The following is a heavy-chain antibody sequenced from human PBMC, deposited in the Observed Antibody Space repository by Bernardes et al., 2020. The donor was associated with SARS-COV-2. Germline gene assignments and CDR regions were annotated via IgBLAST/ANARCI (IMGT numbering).Heavy chain of an antibody. CDR3: ARGGITIFGAFGWFDP. V-gene: IGHV1-8*01. CDR1: GYTFTSYD. J-gene: IGHJ5*02. Sequence: ASVKVSCKASGYTFTSYDINWVRQATGQGLEWMGWMNANSGNTGSAQQFQGWVTMTRDTSISTAYMELSRLRSDDTAVYYCARGGITIFGAFGWFDPWGQGTLVTVSS. CDR2: MNANSGNT. D-gene: IGHD3-3*01.